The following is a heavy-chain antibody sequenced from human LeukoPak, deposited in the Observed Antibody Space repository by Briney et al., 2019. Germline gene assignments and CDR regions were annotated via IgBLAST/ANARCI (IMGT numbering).Heavy chain of an antibody. CDR3: ARVKRGGAKY. Sequence: SETLSLTCTVSGGSISSGDYYWSWIRQPPGKGLEWIGYIYYSGSTYYNPSLKSRVTISVDTSKNQFSLKLSSVTAADTAIYYCARVKRGGAKYWGQGALVTVSS. J-gene: IGHJ4*02. V-gene: IGHV4-30-4*01. CDR2: IYYSGST. CDR1: GGSISSGDYY.